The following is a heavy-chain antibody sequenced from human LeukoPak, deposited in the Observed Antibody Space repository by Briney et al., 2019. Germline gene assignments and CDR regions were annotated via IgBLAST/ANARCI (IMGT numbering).Heavy chain of an antibody. J-gene: IGHJ5*02. CDR3: ARDFGPGSGWFDP. CDR1: GGSISSYY. CDR2: IYYSGST. D-gene: IGHD3-10*01. Sequence: SETLSLTCTVSGGSISSYYWSWIRQPPGKGPEWIGYIYYSGSTNYNPSLKSRVTISVDTSKNQFSLKLSSVTAADTAVYYCARDFGPGSGWFDPWGQGTLVTVSS. V-gene: IGHV4-59*01.